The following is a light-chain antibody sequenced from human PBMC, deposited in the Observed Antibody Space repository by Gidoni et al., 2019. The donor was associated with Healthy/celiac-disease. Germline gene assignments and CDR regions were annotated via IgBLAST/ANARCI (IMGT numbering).Light chain of an antibody. CDR3: QQRSNWPRTWT. CDR2: DAS. J-gene: IGKJ1*01. V-gene: IGKV3-11*01. Sequence: EIVLTQSPATLSLSPGERATLSCRASQSVSSYLAWYQQKPGQAPRLLIYDASNRATGIPARFSGSGSGTDFTLTISSLEPEDFAVYYCQQRSNWPRTWTFGHXTKVGIK. CDR1: QSVSSY.